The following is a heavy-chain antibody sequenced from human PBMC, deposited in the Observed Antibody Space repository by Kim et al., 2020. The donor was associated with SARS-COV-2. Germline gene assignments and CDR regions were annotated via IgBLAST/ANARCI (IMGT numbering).Heavy chain of an antibody. V-gene: IGHV3-48*03. CDR1: GFTFSSYE. CDR3: ASRIAAAGRGGFYYGMDV. Sequence: GGSLRLSCAASGFTFSSYEMNWVRQAPGKGLEWVSYISSSGSTIYYSDSVKGRFTISRDNAKNSLYLQMNSLRAEDTAVYYCASRIAAAGRGGFYYGMDVXGQXXXVT. J-gene: IGHJ6*02. CDR2: ISSSGSTI. D-gene: IGHD6-13*01.